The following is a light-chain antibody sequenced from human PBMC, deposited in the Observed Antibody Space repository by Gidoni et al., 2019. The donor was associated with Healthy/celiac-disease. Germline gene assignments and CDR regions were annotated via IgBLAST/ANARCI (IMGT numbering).Light chain of an antibody. CDR3: QSYDSSLSGGV. CDR1: SSNIGAGYD. J-gene: IGLJ3*02. CDR2: VNS. Sequence: QSVLTQPPSVSGAPGQRVTISCTGSSSNIGAGYDVHWYQQLPGTAPNLLIDVNSNRPSGVPDRFSGSKSGTSASLAITGLQAEDEADYYCQSYDSSLSGGVFGGGTKLTVL. V-gene: IGLV1-40*01.